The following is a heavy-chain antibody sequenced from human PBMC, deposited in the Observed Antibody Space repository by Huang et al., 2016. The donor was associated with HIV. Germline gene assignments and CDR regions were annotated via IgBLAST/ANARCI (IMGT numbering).Heavy chain of an antibody. V-gene: IGHV3-7*01. CDR2: INPDGREE. CDR3: ARDGGETLLQLEPYFDY. D-gene: IGHD3-22*01. CDR1: GFTFSNYW. J-gene: IGHJ4*02. Sequence: EVQVVESGGGLVQPGGSLRLSCAASGFTFSNYWMSWVRQGPGRGLEWVANINPDGREEYYVDAVKGRFTISRDNARNSLYLQMNSLRAEDTAVYYCARDGGETLLQLEPYFDYWGQGTLATVSS.